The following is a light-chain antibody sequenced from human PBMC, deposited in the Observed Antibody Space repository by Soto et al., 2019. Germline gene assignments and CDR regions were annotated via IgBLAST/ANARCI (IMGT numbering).Light chain of an antibody. CDR3: QQYYSAPLT. Sequence: DIVMTQSPDSLAVSLGERATINCKSSQSVLYSSDNNNYLAWYQQKPGQPPKLFIYGASIRESGVPERFSGSGSGTDFTLTISSLQAEDVAVYYCQQYYSAPLTFGQGTKVEIK. CDR1: QSVLYSSDNNNY. CDR2: GAS. V-gene: IGKV4-1*01. J-gene: IGKJ1*01.